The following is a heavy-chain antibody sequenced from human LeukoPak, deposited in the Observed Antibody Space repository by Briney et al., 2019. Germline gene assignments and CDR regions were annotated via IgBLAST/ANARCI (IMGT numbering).Heavy chain of an antibody. CDR3: ARDRSRPGAFDI. J-gene: IGHJ3*02. CDR2: ISSSSSYI. D-gene: IGHD2-2*01. CDR1: GFTFSSYW. V-gene: IGHV3-21*01. Sequence: PGGSLRLSCAASGFTFSSYWMHWVRQAPGKGLEWVSSISSSSSYIYYADSVKGRFTISRDNAKNSLYLQMNSLRAEDTAVYYCARDRSRPGAFDIWGQGTMVSVSS.